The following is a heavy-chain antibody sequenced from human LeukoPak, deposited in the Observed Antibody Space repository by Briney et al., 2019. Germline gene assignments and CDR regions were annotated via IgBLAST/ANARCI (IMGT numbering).Heavy chain of an antibody. Sequence: ETLSLTCAVYGGSFSGYYWSWVRQAPGKGLEWVANIKQDGSEKYYVDSVKGRFTISRDNAKNSLYLQMNSLRAEDTAVYYCAREGIAVAGIYYFDYWGQGTLVTVSS. CDR3: AREGIAVAGIYYFDY. J-gene: IGHJ4*02. CDR1: GGSFSGYY. D-gene: IGHD6-19*01. CDR2: IKQDGSEK. V-gene: IGHV3-7*01.